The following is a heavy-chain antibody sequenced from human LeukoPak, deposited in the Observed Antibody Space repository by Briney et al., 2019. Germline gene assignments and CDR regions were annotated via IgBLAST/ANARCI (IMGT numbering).Heavy chain of an antibody. CDR3: ARRPGWFDP. CDR2: IKEDGSEK. J-gene: IGHJ5*02. CDR1: GFTLSSYW. Sequence: GRSLRLSCVASGFTLSSYWMSWVRQAPGKGLEWVANIKEDGSEKYYVDSVKGRFTISRDNAKNSLYLQMNSLRAEDTAVYYCARRPGWFDPWGQGTLVTVSS. V-gene: IGHV3-7*01.